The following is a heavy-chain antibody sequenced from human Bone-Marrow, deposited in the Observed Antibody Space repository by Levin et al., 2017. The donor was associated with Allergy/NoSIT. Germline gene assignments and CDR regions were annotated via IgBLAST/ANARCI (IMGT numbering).Heavy chain of an antibody. CDR2: LSPDARTT. CDR1: GFTFSNYG. CDR3: AKEDYTSNADFRGDAFDI. V-gene: IGHV3-23*01. D-gene: IGHD3-22*01. J-gene: IGHJ3*02. Sequence: GGSLRLSCAASGFTFSNYGMNWVRQARGKGLEWVSTLSPDARTTYYAASVEGRFTISRDNSKNTLYLQMNSLRVEDTAIDYCAKEDYTSNADFRGDAFDIWGQGTMVTVSS.